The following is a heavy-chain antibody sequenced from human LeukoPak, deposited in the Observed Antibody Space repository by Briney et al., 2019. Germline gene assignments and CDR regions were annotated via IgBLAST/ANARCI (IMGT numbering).Heavy chain of an antibody. CDR1: GDSISSYY. V-gene: IGHV4-59*01. CDR2: IYYSGST. CDR3: AREGSGWGGGYYYMDV. J-gene: IGHJ6*03. Sequence: SETLSLTCTVSGDSISSYYWSWVRQPPGKGLEWIGYIYYSGSTDYNPSLKSRVTISVDTSKNQFSLKLSSVTAAETAVYYCAREGSGWGGGYYYMDVWGKGTTVTVSS. D-gene: IGHD6-19*01.